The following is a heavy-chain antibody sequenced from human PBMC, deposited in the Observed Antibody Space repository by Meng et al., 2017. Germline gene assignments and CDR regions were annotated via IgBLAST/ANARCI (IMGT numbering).Heavy chain of an antibody. V-gene: IGHV1-2*06. D-gene: IGHD5-24*01. CDR3: ARVHRDGYNLGY. CDR1: GYNFPDYY. J-gene: IGHJ4*02. CDR2: INPKSGDT. Sequence: QVELGQSGAEVKKPGASVKASCKPSGYNFPDYYIHWVRRAPGQGLEWMGRINPKSGDTHYAQKFQARVTMTGDTSISTAYMELSGLRSEDTAVYYCARVHRDGYNLGYWGQGTLVTVSS.